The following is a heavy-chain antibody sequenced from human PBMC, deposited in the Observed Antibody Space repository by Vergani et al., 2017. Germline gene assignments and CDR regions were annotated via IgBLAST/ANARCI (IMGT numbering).Heavy chain of an antibody. CDR1: GFTFSSYA. CDR3: ARQVGYCSSTSCRYFDY. J-gene: IGHJ4*02. D-gene: IGHD2-2*01. CDR2: ISYDGSNK. Sequence: QVQLVESGGGVVQPGRSLRLSCAASGFTFSSYAMHWVRQAPGKGLEWVAVISYDGSNKYYADSVKGRFTISRDNSKNTLYLQMNSLRAEDTAVYYCARQVGYCSSTSCRYFDYWGQGTLVTVSS. V-gene: IGHV3-30-3*01.